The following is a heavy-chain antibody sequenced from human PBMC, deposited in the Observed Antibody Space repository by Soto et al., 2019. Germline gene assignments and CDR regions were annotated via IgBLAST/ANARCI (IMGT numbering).Heavy chain of an antibody. D-gene: IGHD5-18*01. J-gene: IGHJ6*02. CDR2: ISSSGSTI. CDR3: ARRYSYGSYYYYYGMDV. V-gene: IGHV3-48*03. CDR1: GFTFSSYE. Sequence: GGSLRLSCAASGFTFSSYEMNWVRQAPGKGLEWVSYISSSGSTIYYADSVKGRFTTSRDNAKNSLYLQMNSLRAEDTAVYYCARRYSYGSYYYYYGMDVWGQGTTVTVSS.